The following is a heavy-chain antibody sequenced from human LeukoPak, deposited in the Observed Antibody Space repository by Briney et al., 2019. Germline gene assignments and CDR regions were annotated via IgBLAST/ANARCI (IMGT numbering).Heavy chain of an antibody. Sequence: GGSLRLSCAASGFTFSSYNMSWVRQAPGKGLEWVSAISGSGGSTYYAGSVKDRFTISRDNSKNTLYLQMNSLSAEETAVYYCAKLQPITMVRGAFDYWGQGTLVTVSS. CDR1: GFTFSSYN. CDR2: ISGSGGST. CDR3: AKLQPITMVRGAFDY. V-gene: IGHV3-23*01. J-gene: IGHJ4*02. D-gene: IGHD3-10*01.